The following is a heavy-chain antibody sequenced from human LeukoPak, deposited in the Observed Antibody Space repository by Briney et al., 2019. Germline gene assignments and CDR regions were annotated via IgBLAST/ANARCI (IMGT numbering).Heavy chain of an antibody. Sequence: PGGSLRLSCAASGFTFSSYSMNWVRQAPGKGLEWVSRINNDGSSTSYADSVQGRFTISRDNAKNTLYLQMNSLRAEDTALYYCARVARGDYYYYYMDVWGQGTLVTVSS. CDR1: GFTFSSYS. CDR3: ARVARGDYYYYYMDV. D-gene: IGHD3-10*01. J-gene: IGHJ6*03. V-gene: IGHV3-74*01. CDR2: INNDGSST.